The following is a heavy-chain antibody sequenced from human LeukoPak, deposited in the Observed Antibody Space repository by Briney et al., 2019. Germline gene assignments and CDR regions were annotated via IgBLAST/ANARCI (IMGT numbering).Heavy chain of an antibody. V-gene: IGHV3-11*01. J-gene: IGHJ1*01. Sequence: PGGSLRLSCAASGFTFSDYYMSWIRQAPGKGLEWVSYISSSGSTIYYAGSAKGRFTISRDNSKNTVYLQMNSLRAEDTAMYYCANKEPRYTSGLPGLGCWGQGTLVTVSS. CDR2: ISSSGSTI. CDR3: ANKEPRYTSGLPGLGC. CDR1: GFTFSDYY. D-gene: IGHD6-19*01.